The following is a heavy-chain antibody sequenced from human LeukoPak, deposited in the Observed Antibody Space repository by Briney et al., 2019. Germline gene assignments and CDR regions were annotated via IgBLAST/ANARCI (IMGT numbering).Heavy chain of an antibody. V-gene: IGHV1-2*02. CDR2: INPNSGGT. J-gene: IGHJ6*02. CDR3: ASEYYDILTGYYYGMDV. CDR1: GYTFTGYY. D-gene: IGHD3-9*01. Sequence: ASVKVSCKASGYTFTGYYMHWVRQAPGQGLGWMGWINPNSGGTNYAQKFQGRVTMTRDTSISTAYMELSRLRSDDTAVYYCASEYYDILTGYYYGMDVWGQGTTVTVSS.